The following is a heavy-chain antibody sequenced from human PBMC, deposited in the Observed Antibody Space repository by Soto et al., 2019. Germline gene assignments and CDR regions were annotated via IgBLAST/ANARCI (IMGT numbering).Heavy chain of an antibody. J-gene: IGHJ3*01. D-gene: IGHD7-27*01. V-gene: IGHV4-30-4*01. CDR1: GTSISSDVYY. CDR2: ISYSGNT. CDR3: AKAPYRGSNSRRPVDV. Sequence: QVQLQESGPGLVKPSQTLSLTCTVSGTSISSDVYYWSWIRQPPEQGLEWIGYISYSGNTDYNPSLMSRLTIALDTSKHHFSLKLDSVPAADAAVYYCAKAPYRGSNSRRPVDVWGQGTMVTVSS.